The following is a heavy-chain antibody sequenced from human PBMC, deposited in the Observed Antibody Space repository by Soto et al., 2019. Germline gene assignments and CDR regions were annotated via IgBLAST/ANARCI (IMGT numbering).Heavy chain of an antibody. CDR1: GGSISSYY. CDR3: ARGGYSYGPGPYYYYGMDV. Sequence: SETLSLTCTVSGGSISSYYWSWIRQPAGKGLEWIGRIYTSGSTNYNPSLKSRVTMSVDTSKNQFSLKLSSVTAADTAVYYCARGGYSYGPGPYYYYGMDVWGQGTTVTVSS. CDR2: IYTSGST. V-gene: IGHV4-4*07. J-gene: IGHJ6*02. D-gene: IGHD5-18*01.